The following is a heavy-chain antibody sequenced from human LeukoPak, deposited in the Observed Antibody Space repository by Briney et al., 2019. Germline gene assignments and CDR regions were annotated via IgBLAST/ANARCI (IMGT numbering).Heavy chain of an antibody. CDR3: ARGRRIAAAAPGRAFDI. CDR1: GYTFTDFY. J-gene: IGHJ3*02. D-gene: IGHD6-13*01. Sequence: ASVKVSCKASGYTFTDFYMHWVRQAPGQGLEWMGWINPNSGGTNYAQKFQGRVTMTRDTSISTAYMELSRLRSDDTAVYYCARGRRIAAAAPGRAFDIWGQGTMVTVSS. V-gene: IGHV1-2*02. CDR2: INPNSGGT.